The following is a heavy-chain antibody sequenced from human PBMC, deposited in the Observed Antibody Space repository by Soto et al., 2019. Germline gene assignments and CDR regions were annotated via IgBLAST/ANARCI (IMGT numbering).Heavy chain of an antibody. CDR3: ARAGASHITIFGVVTVIAPNYYHYGMDV. D-gene: IGHD3-3*01. V-gene: IGHV1-69*13. Sequence: SVKVSCKASGGTFSSYAISWVRQAPGQGLEWMGGIIPIFGTANYAQKFQGRVTITADESTSTAYMELSSLRSEDTAVYYCARAGASHITIFGVVTVIAPNYYHYGMDVCGQGTTVPVSS. CDR2: IIPIFGTA. J-gene: IGHJ6*02. CDR1: GGTFSSYA.